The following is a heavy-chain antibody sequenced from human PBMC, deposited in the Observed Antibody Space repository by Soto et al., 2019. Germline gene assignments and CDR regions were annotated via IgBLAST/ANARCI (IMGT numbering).Heavy chain of an antibody. Sequence: ASVKVSCKASGYTFTSYYMHWVRQAPGQGLEWMGIINPSGGSTSYAQKFQGRVTMTRDTSTSTVYMELSSLRSEDTAVYYCARERVTLVRGPQNWFDPWGQGTLVTVSS. CDR3: ARERVTLVRGPQNWFDP. V-gene: IGHV1-46*01. J-gene: IGHJ5*02. CDR1: GYTFTSYY. CDR2: INPSGGST. D-gene: IGHD3-10*01.